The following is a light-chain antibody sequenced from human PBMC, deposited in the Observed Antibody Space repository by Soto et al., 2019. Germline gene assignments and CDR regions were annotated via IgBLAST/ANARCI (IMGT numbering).Light chain of an antibody. CDR2: DVS. V-gene: IGLV2-14*01. J-gene: IGLJ2*01. CDR1: SSDVGGYNY. Sequence: QSVLTQPASVSGSPGQSITISCTGTSSDVGGYNYVSWYQQHPGKAPKLMINDVSNRPSGVSNRFSGSKSGNTASLTISGLQAEDEADYYCSSYTSSSTLVVFSGGTKLTVL. CDR3: SSYTSSSTLVV.